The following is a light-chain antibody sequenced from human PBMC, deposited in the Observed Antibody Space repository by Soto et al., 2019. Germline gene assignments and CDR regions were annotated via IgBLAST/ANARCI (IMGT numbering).Light chain of an antibody. Sequence: DIWMAESTGPLSSSPGGIGSLSCRGSQSVNHNLAWYHQKPGQAPRLLVYDKSSRAPGVPARFSGSGTGTDFTLTINSLQSEDFGVYYCQQYNNWPPSTFGQGTLLEIK. J-gene: IGKJ5*01. CDR3: QQYNNWPPST. CDR1: QSVNHN. CDR2: DKS. V-gene: IGKV3-15*01.